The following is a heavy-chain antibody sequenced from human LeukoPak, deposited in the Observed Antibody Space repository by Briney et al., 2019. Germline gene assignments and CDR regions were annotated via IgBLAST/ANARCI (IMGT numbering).Heavy chain of an antibody. Sequence: SETLSLTCTVSGGSISSYYWSWIRQPPGKGLEWIGEINHSGSTNYNPSLKSRVTISVDTSKNQFSLKLSSVTAADTAVYYCARGRRTRGVNFDYWGQGTLVTVSS. CDR2: INHSGST. V-gene: IGHV4-34*01. CDR1: GGSISSYY. D-gene: IGHD3-10*01. J-gene: IGHJ4*02. CDR3: ARGRRTRGVNFDY.